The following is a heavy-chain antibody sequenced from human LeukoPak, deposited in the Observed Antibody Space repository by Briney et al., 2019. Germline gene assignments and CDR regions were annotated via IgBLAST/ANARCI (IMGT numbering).Heavy chain of an antibody. CDR2: ISSSGSTI. CDR3: ARRAGAYSHPYDY. V-gene: IGHV3-48*03. D-gene: IGHD4/OR15-4a*01. J-gene: IGHJ4*02. CDR1: GFTFSSYE. Sequence: GSLRLSCAASGFTFSSYEMNWVRQAPGKGLEWVSYISSSGSTIYYADSVKGRFTTSRDNSKNTLYLQMNSLRAEDTAVYYCARRAGAYSHPYDYWGQGTLVTVSS.